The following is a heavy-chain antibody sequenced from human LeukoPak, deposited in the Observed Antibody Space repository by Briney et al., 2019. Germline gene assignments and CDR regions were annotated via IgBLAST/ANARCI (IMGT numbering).Heavy chain of an antibody. J-gene: IGHJ4*02. CDR3: ARSASGSYLGFDY. CDR1: GFTFDDYA. V-gene: IGHV3-9*01. CDR2: ISWNSGSI. D-gene: IGHD1-26*01. Sequence: GGSLRLSCAASGFTFDDYAMHWVRQAPGKGLEWVSGISWNSGSIGYADSVKGRFTISRDNAKNSPYLQMNSLRAEDTALYYCARSASGSYLGFDYWGQGTLVTVSS.